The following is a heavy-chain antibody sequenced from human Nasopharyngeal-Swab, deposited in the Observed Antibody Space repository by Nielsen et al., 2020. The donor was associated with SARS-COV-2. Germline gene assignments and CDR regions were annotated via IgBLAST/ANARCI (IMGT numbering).Heavy chain of an antibody. D-gene: IGHD3-22*01. CDR3: ARVGRYYYDSSGYYGDAFDI. V-gene: IGHV1-2*04. Sequence: ASVKVSCKASGYTFTGYYMHWVRQAPGQGLEWMGWINPNSGCTNYAQKFQGWVTMTRDTSISTAYMELSRLRSDDTAVYYCARVGRYYYDSSGYYGDAFDIWGQGTMVTVSS. J-gene: IGHJ3*02. CDR1: GYTFTGYY. CDR2: INPNSGCT.